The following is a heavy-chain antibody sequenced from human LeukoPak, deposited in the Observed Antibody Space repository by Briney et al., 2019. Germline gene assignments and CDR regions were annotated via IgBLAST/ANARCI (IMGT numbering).Heavy chain of an antibody. V-gene: IGHV1-18*01. CDR2: ISTYNGNT. J-gene: IGHJ4*02. Sequence: PGGSLRLSCAASGFTFSSYGMHWVRQAPGKGLEWVGWISTYNGNTNYAQKIQGRVTMTTDTSTSTAYMELRSLGSDDTAAYYCAREKLPGGSGYYYWGQGTLVTVSS. CDR1: GFTFSSYG. D-gene: IGHD3-3*01. CDR3: AREKLPGGSGYYY.